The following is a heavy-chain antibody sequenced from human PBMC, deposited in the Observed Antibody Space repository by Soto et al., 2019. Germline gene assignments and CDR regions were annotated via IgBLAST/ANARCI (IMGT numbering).Heavy chain of an antibody. D-gene: IGHD2-15*01. Sequence: SVKVSCNASGCTFSSCAISWVRQSPGQGLEWMGGIVPIFGTANYAQKVQGRVTITADKSTSTAYMELSSLRSEDTAVYYCARAGTVVTYYFDYWGQGTLVTVSS. CDR2: IVPIFGTA. CDR1: GCTFSSCA. CDR3: ARAGTVVTYYFDY. J-gene: IGHJ4*02. V-gene: IGHV1-69*06.